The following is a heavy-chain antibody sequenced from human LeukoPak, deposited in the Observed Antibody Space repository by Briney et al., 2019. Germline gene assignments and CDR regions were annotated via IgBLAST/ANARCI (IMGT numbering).Heavy chain of an antibody. Sequence: QTGGSLRLSCAASGFTFSSYEMNWVRQAPGKGLEGVSYINSRGSTIYYADSVKGRFTISRDNAKNSLYLQMNSLRAEDTAVYYCAGVVDTAMVDGELEGCWGQGTLVTVSS. CDR3: AGVVDTAMVDGELEGC. CDR1: GFTFSSYE. CDR2: INSRGSTI. J-gene: IGHJ4*02. V-gene: IGHV3-48*03. D-gene: IGHD5-18*01.